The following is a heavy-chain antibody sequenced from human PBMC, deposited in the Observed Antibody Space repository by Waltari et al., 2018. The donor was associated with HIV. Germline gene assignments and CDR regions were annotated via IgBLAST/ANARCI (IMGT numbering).Heavy chain of an antibody. CDR3: VKDGASTIFGVLNGMDV. J-gene: IGHJ6*02. CDR2: ISWNSGDI. CDR1: GITFADYA. D-gene: IGHD3-3*01. V-gene: IGHV3-9*01. Sequence: EVQLVVSGGGSVPPGRSLILPCPASGITFADYALLWVRQPPGKGREWVSGISWNSGDIAYADSVKGRFTISRDNTKNSLFLQMNSVRVEDTALYYCVKDGASTIFGVLNGMDVWGQGTTVTVSS.